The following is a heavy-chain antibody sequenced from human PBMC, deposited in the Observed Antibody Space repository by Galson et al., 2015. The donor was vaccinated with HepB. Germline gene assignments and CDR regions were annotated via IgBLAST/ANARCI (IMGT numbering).Heavy chain of an antibody. Sequence: CAISGDSVSSNSAAWNRIRQSPSRGLEWLGRTYYRSKWYNDYAVSVKSRITINPDTSKNQFSLQLNSVTPEDTAVYYCARDSRGDYGDRFDYWGQGTLVTVSS. CDR2: TYYRSKWYN. D-gene: IGHD4-17*01. V-gene: IGHV6-1*01. J-gene: IGHJ4*02. CDR3: ARDSRGDYGDRFDY. CDR1: GDSVSSNSAA.